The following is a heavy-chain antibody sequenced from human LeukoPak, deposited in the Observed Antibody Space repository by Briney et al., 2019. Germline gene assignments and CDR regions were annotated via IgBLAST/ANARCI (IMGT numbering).Heavy chain of an antibody. V-gene: IGHV3-9*01. D-gene: IGHD3-10*01. CDR2: IVWHSGST. CDR3: AKGKAARYGSGSYEMDY. CDR1: GFTFDDYA. Sequence: PGRSLRLSCAASGFTFDDYAMHWVRQAPGKGLEWVSGIVWHSGSTGYAASVKGRFTISRDNAKNSLYLQMNSLRAEDTALYYCAKGKAARYGSGSYEMDYWGQGTLVTVSS. J-gene: IGHJ4*02.